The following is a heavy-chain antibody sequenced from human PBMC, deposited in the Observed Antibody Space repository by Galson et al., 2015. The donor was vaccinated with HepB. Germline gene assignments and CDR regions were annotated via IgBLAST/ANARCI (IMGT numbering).Heavy chain of an antibody. J-gene: IGHJ4*02. Sequence: SVKVSCKASGYTFTGYYMHWVRQAPGRGLEWMGRINPNSGGTNYAQKFQGRVTMTRDTSISTAYMELSRLRSDDTAVYYCAREGVAERFFDYWGQGTLVTVSS. D-gene: IGHD2-15*01. V-gene: IGHV1-2*06. CDR2: INPNSGGT. CDR3: AREGVAERFFDY. CDR1: GYTFTGYY.